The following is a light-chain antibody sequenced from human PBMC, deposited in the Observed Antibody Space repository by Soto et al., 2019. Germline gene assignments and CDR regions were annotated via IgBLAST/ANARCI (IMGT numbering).Light chain of an antibody. CDR2: DVS. CDR1: ISDVGGYNY. J-gene: IGLJ1*01. V-gene: IGLV2-14*03. Sequence: QSVLTQPASVSGSPGQSITISCTGTISDVGGYNYVSWYQQHPGKAPKLMIFDVSNRPSGVSNRFSGSKSGYTASLTISGFQAEGEADYYCSSYTSSSTYVLGTGTKVTVL. CDR3: SSYTSSSTYV.